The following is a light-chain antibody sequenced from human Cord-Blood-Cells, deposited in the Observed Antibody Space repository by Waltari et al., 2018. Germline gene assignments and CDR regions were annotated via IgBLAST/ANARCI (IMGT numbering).Light chain of an antibody. CDR2: TAS. J-gene: IGKJ1*01. CDR3: QQYNSYWT. Sequence: DIQMTQSPSTLSATVVDRVTITCRASQSISSWLAWYQQKPGKAPKLRIYTASSLESGVPSRFSGSGAGTEFTLTISSLQPDDFATYYCQQYNSYWTFGQGTKVEIK. CDR1: QSISSW. V-gene: IGKV1-5*03.